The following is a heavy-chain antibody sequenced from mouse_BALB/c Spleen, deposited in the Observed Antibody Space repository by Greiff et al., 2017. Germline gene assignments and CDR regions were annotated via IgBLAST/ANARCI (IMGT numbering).Heavy chain of an antibody. Sequence: DVKLVESGGGLVKPGGSLKLSCAASGFAFSSYDMSWVRQTPEKRLEWVAYISSGGGSTYYPDTVKGRFTISRDNAKNTLYLQMSSLKSEDTAMYYCARPYYYGSSYAMDYWGQGTSVTVSS. J-gene: IGHJ4*01. V-gene: IGHV5-12-1*01. CDR3: ARPYYYGSSYAMDY. CDR2: ISSGGGST. CDR1: GFAFSSYD. D-gene: IGHD1-1*01.